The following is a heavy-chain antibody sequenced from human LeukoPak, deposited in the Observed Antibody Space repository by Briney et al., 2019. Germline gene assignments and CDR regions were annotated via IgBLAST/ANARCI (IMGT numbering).Heavy chain of an antibody. V-gene: IGHV3-49*04. CDR2: ITSKAYGGTT. Sequence: SGGSLRLSCAPSGFNFEDYAMNWVRQAPGKGVEWLGLITSKAYGGTTDLAASVKGRFSISRDESKPIAYLQMNSLKIEDTGVYYCTREVERGGSYWGGDSWGQGTLVTVSS. CDR1: GFNFEDYA. J-gene: IGHJ4*02. CDR3: TREVERGGSYWGGDS. D-gene: IGHD1-26*01.